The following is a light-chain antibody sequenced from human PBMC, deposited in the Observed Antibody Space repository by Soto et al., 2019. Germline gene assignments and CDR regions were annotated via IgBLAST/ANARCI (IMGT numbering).Light chain of an antibody. CDR3: QQTYSTVT. Sequence: DIQMTQSPSSLSASVGDRVTITWRASQSIRNYLNWYQQKPGKAPKLLIYAASTLQSGVPSRFSGSGSETYFTLTISSLQPEDFATYYCQQTYSTVTFGPGTKVDI. J-gene: IGKJ3*01. CDR1: QSIRNY. V-gene: IGKV1-39*01. CDR2: AAS.